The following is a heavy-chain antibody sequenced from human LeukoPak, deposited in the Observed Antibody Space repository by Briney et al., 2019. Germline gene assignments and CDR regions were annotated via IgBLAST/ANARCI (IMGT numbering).Heavy chain of an antibody. CDR3: ARGLYDILTGYWYYFDY. Sequence: ASVKVSCKASGYTFTGYYMHWVRQAPGHGLEWMGWINPNSGGTNYAQKFQGRVTMTRDTSISTAYMELSRLRSDDTAVYYCARGLYDILTGYWYYFDYWGQGTLVTVSS. D-gene: IGHD3-9*01. CDR2: INPNSGGT. CDR1: GYTFTGYY. J-gene: IGHJ4*02. V-gene: IGHV1-2*02.